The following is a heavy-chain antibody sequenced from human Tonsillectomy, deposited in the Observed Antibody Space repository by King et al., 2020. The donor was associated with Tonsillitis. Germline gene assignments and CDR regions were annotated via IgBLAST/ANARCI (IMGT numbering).Heavy chain of an antibody. CDR3: AKDKRFRYDILTGSQGGFAFAL. J-gene: IGHJ3*01. CDR1: GFTFSSYA. V-gene: IGHV3-23*04. Sequence: VQLVESGGGLVQPGGSLRLSCAASGFTFSSYAMSWVRQAPGKGLEWVSAISGSGGSTYYADSVKGRFTISRDNSKNTLYLQMNSLRAEDSAVYYCAKDKRFRYDILTGSQGGFAFALWGQGTMVTVSS. CDR2: ISGSGGST. D-gene: IGHD3-9*01.